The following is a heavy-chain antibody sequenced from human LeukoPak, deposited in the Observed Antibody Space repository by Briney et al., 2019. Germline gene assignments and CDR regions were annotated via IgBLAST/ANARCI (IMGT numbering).Heavy chain of an antibody. CDR1: GGSFSGYY. Sequence: SETLSLTCAVYGGSFSGYYWGWIREPPGKGLEWIGSLYHTWSTYYNPSPKSRVNLAVDTSKNQFSLNLDSVTAADTAVYYCARSSVFFYDSSGSGAFHIWGPGTLVSVSS. J-gene: IGHJ3*02. V-gene: IGHV4-38-2*01. CDR3: ARSSVFFYDSSGSGAFHI. CDR2: LYHTWST. D-gene: IGHD3-22*01.